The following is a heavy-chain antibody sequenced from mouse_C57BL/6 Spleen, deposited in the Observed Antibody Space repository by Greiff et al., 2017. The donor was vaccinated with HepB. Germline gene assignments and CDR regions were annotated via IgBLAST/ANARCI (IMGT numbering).Heavy chain of an antibody. J-gene: IGHJ4*01. CDR1: GFTFSDYG. D-gene: IGHD1-1*01. V-gene: IGHV5-17*01. CDR3: ARDYGSSLYYYAMDY. Sequence: EVKLMESGGGLVKPGGSLKLSCAASGFTFSDYGMHWVRQAPEKGLEWVAYISSGSSTIYYADTVKGRFTISRDNAKNTLFLQMTSLRSEDTAMYYCARDYGSSLYYYAMDYWGQGTSVTVSS. CDR2: ISSGSSTI.